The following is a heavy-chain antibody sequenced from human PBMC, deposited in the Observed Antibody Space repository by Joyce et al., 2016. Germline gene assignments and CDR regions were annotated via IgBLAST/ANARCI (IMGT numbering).Heavy chain of an antibody. Sequence: VLLVESGGGLVKPGGSLRLSCAASGFTFSNTCMTWVRQARVKGLEGVGRIKRKTYGGTTDDAAPVKGRFTISRDDSKKTLYLQMHGLKTDDTAVYYCSTNTVLGDAFDIWGQGTMVSVSS. CDR1: GFTFSNTC. CDR3: STNTVLGDAFDI. J-gene: IGHJ3*02. V-gene: IGHV3-15*01. D-gene: IGHD4-17*01. CDR2: IKRKTYGGTT.